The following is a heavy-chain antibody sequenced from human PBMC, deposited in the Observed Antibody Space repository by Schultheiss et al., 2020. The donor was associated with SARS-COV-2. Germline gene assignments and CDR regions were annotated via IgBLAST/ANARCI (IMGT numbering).Heavy chain of an antibody. J-gene: IGHJ6*02. CDR3: ARDRYYDFWSGYYSDYYYGMDV. D-gene: IGHD3-3*01. CDR1: GGSFSGYY. V-gene: IGHV4-34*01. Sequence: SETLSLTCAVYGGSFSGYYWSWIRQPPGKGLEWIGEINHSGSTNYNPSLKSRVTILVDTSKNQFSLKLSSVTAADTAVYYCARDRYYDFWSGYYSDYYYGMDVWGQGTTVTVSS. CDR2: INHSGST.